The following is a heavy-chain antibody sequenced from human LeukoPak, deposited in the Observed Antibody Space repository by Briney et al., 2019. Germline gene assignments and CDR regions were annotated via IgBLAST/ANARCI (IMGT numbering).Heavy chain of an antibody. V-gene: IGHV1-69*04. D-gene: IGHD3-22*01. CDR1: GGTFSSYA. J-gene: IGHJ4*02. Sequence: SVKVSCKASGGTFSSYAISWVRQAPGQGLEWMGRIIPILGIANYAQKFQGRVTITADKSTSTAYMELSSLRSEDTAVYYCARDIRYDSSGYYYEYYWGQGNLVTVSS. CDR3: ARDIRYDSSGYYYEYY. CDR2: IIPILGIA.